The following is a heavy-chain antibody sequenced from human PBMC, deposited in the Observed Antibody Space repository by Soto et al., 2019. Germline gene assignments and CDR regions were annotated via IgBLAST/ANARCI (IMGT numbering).Heavy chain of an antibody. V-gene: IGHV3-30*18. J-gene: IGHJ6*02. CDR3: AKVFGWFGEIYGMDV. D-gene: IGHD3-10*01. CDR1: GFTFSSYG. CDR2: ISYDGSNK. Sequence: PGGSLRLSCAASGFTFSSYGMHWVRQAPGKGLEWVAVISYDGSNKYYADSVKGRFTISRDNSKNTLYLQMNSLRAEDTAVYYCAKVFGWFGEIYGMDVWGQGTTVTVSS.